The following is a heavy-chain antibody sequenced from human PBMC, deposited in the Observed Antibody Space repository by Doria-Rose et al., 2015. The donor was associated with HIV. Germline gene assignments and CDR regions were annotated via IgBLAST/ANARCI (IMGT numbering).Heavy chain of an antibody. V-gene: IGHV3-21*03. D-gene: IGHD3-22*01. J-gene: IGHJ4*02. CDR1: GFTFSRYS. CDR3: ARDHYDSGGYYSD. CDR2: ISSSSEYI. Sequence: QSGGGLGKPWGSLRLSCGASGFTFSRYSMNWVRQAPGKGLEWVSSISSSSEYIYYVDSVQGRFTISRDSAKNSVYLQMNSLRTEDTAVYYCARDHYDSGGYYSDWGQGTLVTVSS.